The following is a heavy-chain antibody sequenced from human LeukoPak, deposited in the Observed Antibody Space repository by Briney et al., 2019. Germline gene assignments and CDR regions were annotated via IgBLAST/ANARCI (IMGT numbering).Heavy chain of an antibody. CDR2: IYYSGST. J-gene: IGHJ4*02. D-gene: IGHD2-15*01. V-gene: IGHV4-61*05. Sequence: SETLSLTCTVSGGSISSTSHYWGWIRQPPGKGLEWIGYIYYSGSTDSNPSLKSRVTISVDTSKNQISLKLSSVTAADTAVYYCARTYCRGGSCHFDYWGQGTLVTVSS. CDR1: GGSISSTSHY. CDR3: ARTYCRGGSCHFDY.